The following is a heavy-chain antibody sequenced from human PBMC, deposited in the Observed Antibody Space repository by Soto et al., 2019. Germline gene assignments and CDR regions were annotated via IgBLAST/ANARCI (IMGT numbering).Heavy chain of an antibody. CDR3: ARDMTSPY. Sequence: GGSLRLSCAASGFTFSSYAMHWVRQAPGKGLEWVAVISYDGSNKYYADSVKGRFTISRDNSKNTLYLQMNSLRAEDTAVYYCARDMTSPYWGQGTLVTVSS. CDR2: ISYDGSNK. V-gene: IGHV3-30-3*01. CDR1: GFTFSSYA. D-gene: IGHD3-16*01. J-gene: IGHJ4*02.